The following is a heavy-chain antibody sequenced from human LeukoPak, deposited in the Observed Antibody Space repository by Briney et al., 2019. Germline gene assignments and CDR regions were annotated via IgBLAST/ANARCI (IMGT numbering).Heavy chain of an antibody. CDR1: DYSISSNCY. J-gene: IGHJ5*02. CDR2: IYHSGST. Sequence: PSETLSLTCTVSDYSISSNCYWGWIRQPPGKGLEWIGEIYHSGSTNYNPSLKSRVTISVDTSKNQFSLKLSSVTAADTAVYYCARDSGYVAGRGGNWFDPWGQGTLVTVSS. CDR3: ARDSGYVAGRGGNWFDP. D-gene: IGHD5-12*01. V-gene: IGHV4-38-2*02.